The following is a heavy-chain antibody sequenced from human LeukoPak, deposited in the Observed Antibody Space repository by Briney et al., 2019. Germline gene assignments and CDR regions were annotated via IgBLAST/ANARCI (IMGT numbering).Heavy chain of an antibody. V-gene: IGHV3-11*01. J-gene: IGHJ4*02. CDR1: GFTFSDYY. CDR3: AKEVTVTKVSVTLMIDY. Sequence: PGGSLRLSCAASGFTFSDYYMSWIRQAPGKGLEWVSYISSSGSTIYYADSVKGRFTISRDNAKNSLYLQMNSLRAEDTAVYYCAKEVTVTKVSVTLMIDYWGQGTLVTVSS. CDR2: ISSSGSTI. D-gene: IGHD4-11*01.